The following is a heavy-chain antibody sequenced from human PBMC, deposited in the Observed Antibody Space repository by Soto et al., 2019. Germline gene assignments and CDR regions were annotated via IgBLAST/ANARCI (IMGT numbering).Heavy chain of an antibody. J-gene: IGHJ6*02. D-gene: IGHD2-2*01. CDR1: GFTFSSYA. CDR3: AKDEALGYCSSTSCYGVGAYYYYGMDV. CDR2: ISGSGGST. Sequence: GGSLRLSCAASGFTFSSYAMSWVRKAPGKGLEWVSAISGSGGSTYYADSVKGRFTISRDNSKNTLYLQMNSLRAEDTAVYYCAKDEALGYCSSTSCYGVGAYYYYGMDVWGQGTTVTVSS. V-gene: IGHV3-23*01.